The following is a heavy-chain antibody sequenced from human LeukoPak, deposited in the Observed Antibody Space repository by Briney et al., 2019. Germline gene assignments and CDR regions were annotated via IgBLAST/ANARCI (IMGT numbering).Heavy chain of an antibody. J-gene: IGHJ3*02. CDR3: ARVAQYSYGLPGAFDI. Sequence: SETLSLTCTVSGGSISSSSYYWGWIRQPPGRGLEWIGSIYYSGSTYYNPSLKSRVTISVDTSKNQFSLKLSSVTAADTAVYYCARVAQYSYGLPGAFDIWGQGTMVTVSS. V-gene: IGHV4-39*07. CDR2: IYYSGST. CDR1: GGSISSSSYY. D-gene: IGHD5-18*01.